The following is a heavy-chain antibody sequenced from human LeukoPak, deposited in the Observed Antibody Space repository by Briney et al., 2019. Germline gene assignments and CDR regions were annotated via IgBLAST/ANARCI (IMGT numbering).Heavy chain of an antibody. CDR3: ARGGHCSGGSCYRGFDP. CDR2: INHSGST. V-gene: IGHV4-34*01. CDR1: GGSFSGYY. J-gene: IGHJ5*01. Sequence: SETLSLTCAVYGGSFSGYYWSWIRQPPGKGLEWIGEINHSGSTNYNPSLKSRVTISVDTSKNQFSLKLSSVTAADTAVYYCARGGHCSGGSCYRGFDPWGQGALVTVSS. D-gene: IGHD2-15*01.